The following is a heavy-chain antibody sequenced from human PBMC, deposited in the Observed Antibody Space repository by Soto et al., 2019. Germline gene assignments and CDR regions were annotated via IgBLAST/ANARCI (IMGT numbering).Heavy chain of an antibody. Sequence: SETLSLTCTVSGGSISSYYWSWIRQPPGKGLEWIGYIYYSGSTTYQPSLKSRVTISVDRSQNQFSLELTSVTAADTAVYFCARDLRGAGTSGYYGMDVWGQGTTVTVSS. V-gene: IGHV4-59*01. CDR1: GGSISSYY. D-gene: IGHD6-19*01. CDR2: IYYSGST. CDR3: ARDLRGAGTSGYYGMDV. J-gene: IGHJ6*02.